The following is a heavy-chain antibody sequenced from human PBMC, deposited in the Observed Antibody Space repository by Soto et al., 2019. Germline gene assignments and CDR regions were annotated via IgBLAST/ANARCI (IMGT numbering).Heavy chain of an antibody. CDR3: ARDNSYDILTGYSDTHWFDP. CDR1: GGAVGSYY. D-gene: IGHD3-9*01. V-gene: IGHV4-59*02. Sequence: SETLSLTCTVRGGAVGSYYWSWIRQPTGKGLEWIGYVYYSGGTNYNPSLKSRVTMSVDTSKNQFSLKLRSVTAADTAVYYCARDNSYDILTGYSDTHWFDPWGQGTLVTVS. CDR2: VYYSGGT. J-gene: IGHJ5*02.